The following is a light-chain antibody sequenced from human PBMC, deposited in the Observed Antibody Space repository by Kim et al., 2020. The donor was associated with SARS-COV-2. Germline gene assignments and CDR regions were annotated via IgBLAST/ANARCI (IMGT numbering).Light chain of an antibody. CDR2: WAS. J-gene: IGKJ4*01. CDR3: HQFYSAPPT. Sequence: ATIHCKSSHSVLYNSNNKNYLAWYQQKPGQPPKLLINWASTRQSGVPDRFTGSGSATDFTLTISSLQAEDVAVYYCHQFYSAPPTFGGGTKVDIK. CDR1: HSVLYNSNNKNY. V-gene: IGKV4-1*01.